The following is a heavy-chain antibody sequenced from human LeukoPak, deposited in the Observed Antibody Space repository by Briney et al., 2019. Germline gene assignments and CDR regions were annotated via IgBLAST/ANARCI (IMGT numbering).Heavy chain of an antibody. CDR3: AREIYGDYFDY. CDR1: GFTVSSNY. V-gene: IGHV3-53*01. J-gene: IGHJ4*02. D-gene: IGHD4-17*01. CDR2: IYSGGST. Sequence: GGPLRLSCAASGFTVSSNYMSWVRQAPGKGLEWVSVIYSGGSTYYADSVKGRFTISRDNSKNTLYLQMNSLRAEDTAVYYCAREIYGDYFDYWGQGTLVTVSS.